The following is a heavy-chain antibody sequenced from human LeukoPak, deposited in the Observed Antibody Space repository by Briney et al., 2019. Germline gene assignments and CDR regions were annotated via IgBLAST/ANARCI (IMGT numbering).Heavy chain of an antibody. J-gene: IGHJ4*02. D-gene: IGHD3-22*01. V-gene: IGHV3-7*03. Sequence: GGSLRLSCAASGFTFSSYWMNWARQAPGKGLEWVASINHNGNVNYYVDSVKGRFTISRDNAKNSLYLQMSNLRAEDTAVYYCAKGYDSSGYYYYFDCWGQGTLVTVSS. CDR1: GFTFSSYW. CDR3: AKGYDSSGYYYYFDC. CDR2: INHNGNVN.